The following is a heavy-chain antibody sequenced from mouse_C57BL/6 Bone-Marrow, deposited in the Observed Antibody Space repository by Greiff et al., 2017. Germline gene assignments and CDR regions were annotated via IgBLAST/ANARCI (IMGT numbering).Heavy chain of an antibody. Sequence: QVQLKESGAELVKPGASVKLSCTASGYTFTEYTIHWVKQRSGQGLEWIGWFYPGSGSIKYHEKFKDKATLSADKSSSTVNMELSRLTSEDTAVYFCTRHEDRNSYYGLDYWGQGTTLTVSS. D-gene: IGHD1-1*01. CDR2: FYPGSGSI. J-gene: IGHJ2*01. CDR1: GYTFTEYT. V-gene: IGHV1-62-2*01. CDR3: TRHEDRNSYYGLDY.